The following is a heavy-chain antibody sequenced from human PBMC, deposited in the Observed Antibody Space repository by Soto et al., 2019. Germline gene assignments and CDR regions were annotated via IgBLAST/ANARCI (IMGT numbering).Heavy chain of an antibody. Sequence: PSETLSLTCTVSGGSISSYYCSWIRQPPGKGLEWIGYIYYSGSTNYNPSLKSRVTISVDTSKNQFSLKLSSVTAADTAVYYCARLGKYYDILTGYYPNNWFDPWGQGTLVTVSS. CDR3: ARLGKYYDILTGYYPNNWFDP. D-gene: IGHD3-9*01. CDR2: IYYSGST. J-gene: IGHJ5*02. V-gene: IGHV4-59*01. CDR1: GGSISSYY.